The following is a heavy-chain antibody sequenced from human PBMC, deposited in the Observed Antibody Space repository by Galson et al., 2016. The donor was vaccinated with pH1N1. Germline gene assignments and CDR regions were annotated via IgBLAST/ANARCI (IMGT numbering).Heavy chain of an antibody. J-gene: IGHJ4*02. CDR1: KFTFSSDA. Sequence: SLRLSCAASKFTFSSDAVHWVRQAPGKGPEWVAVISNDGNNKYYADTVKGRFTISRDNSNSTLYLQMNSLRAEDTAVYYCARAVFYDVDLEAYYFDYWGQGTLVTVSS. CDR3: ARAVFYDVDLEAYYFDY. D-gene: IGHD5-12*01. CDR2: ISNDGNNK. V-gene: IGHV3-30*04.